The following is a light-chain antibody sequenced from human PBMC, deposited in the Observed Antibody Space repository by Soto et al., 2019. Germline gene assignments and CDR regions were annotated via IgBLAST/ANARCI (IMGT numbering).Light chain of an antibody. CDR3: CTYAGSTTFV. CDR1: SNDVGSYIL. CDR2: EDD. V-gene: IGLV2-23*01. Sequence: QSALTQPASVSGSPGQSITISCTGTSNDVGSYILLSWYQQHPGRAPKLIIHEDDRRPSGVSSRFSGSKSGNTASLTISGLQNEDEADYYCCTYAGSTTFVFGSGTKVTVL. J-gene: IGLJ1*01.